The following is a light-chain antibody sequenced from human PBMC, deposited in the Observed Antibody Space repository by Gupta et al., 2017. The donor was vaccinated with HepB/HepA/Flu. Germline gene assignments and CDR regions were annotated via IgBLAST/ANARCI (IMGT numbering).Light chain of an antibody. Sequence: QSALTQPRSVSGSPGQSVPISCTGTSSDVGGYNYVSWYQQHPGKAPTLMIYDVSKRPSGVPDRFSGSKSGNTASLTISGLQAEDEADYYCCSYAGSRVVFGGGTKLTVL. J-gene: IGLJ2*01. V-gene: IGLV2-11*01. CDR2: DVS. CDR3: CSYAGSRVV. CDR1: SSDVGGYNY.